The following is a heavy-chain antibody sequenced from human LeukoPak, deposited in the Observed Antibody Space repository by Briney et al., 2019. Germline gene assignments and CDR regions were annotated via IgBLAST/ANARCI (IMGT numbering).Heavy chain of an antibody. J-gene: IGHJ3*02. CDR3: ARDRIRYCSGGSCPRDAFDI. D-gene: IGHD2-15*01. CDR2: ISSSSSYI. CDR1: GFTFSSYS. Sequence: GGSLRLSCAASGFTFSSYSMNWVRQAPGKGLEWVSSISSSSSYIYYADSVKGRFTISRDNAKNSLYLQMNSLRAEDTAVYYCARDRIRYCSGGSCPRDAFDIWGQGTMVTVSS. V-gene: IGHV3-21*01.